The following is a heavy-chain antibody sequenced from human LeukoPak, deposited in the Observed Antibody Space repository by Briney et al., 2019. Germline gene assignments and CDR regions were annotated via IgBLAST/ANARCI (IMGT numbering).Heavy chain of an antibody. CDR3: ARAYSERYGLGYYYMDV. CDR2: ISSSSSYI. Sequence: GGSLRLSCAASGFTFSRYSMHWVRQAPGKGLEWVSSISSSSSYIYYADSVKGRFTISRDNAKKSLYLQMNSLRVEDTAVYYCARAYSERYGLGYYYMDVWGKGTTVTVSS. CDR1: GFTFSRYS. D-gene: IGHD1-26*01. J-gene: IGHJ6*03. V-gene: IGHV3-21*01.